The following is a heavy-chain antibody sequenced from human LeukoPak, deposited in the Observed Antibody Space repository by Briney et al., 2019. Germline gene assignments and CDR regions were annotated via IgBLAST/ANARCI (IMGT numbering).Heavy chain of an antibody. CDR1: GFTFSSYA. CDR2: ISGSGGST. D-gene: IGHD2-21*02. CDR3: ANPLPYCGGDCYSDFDY. Sequence: GGSLRLSCAAAGFTFSSYAMSWVRQAPGKGREWVSAISGSGGSTYYADSVKGRFTISRDNSKNTLYLQMNSLRAEDTAVYYCANPLPYCGGDCYSDFDYWGQGTLVTVSS. V-gene: IGHV3-23*01. J-gene: IGHJ4*02.